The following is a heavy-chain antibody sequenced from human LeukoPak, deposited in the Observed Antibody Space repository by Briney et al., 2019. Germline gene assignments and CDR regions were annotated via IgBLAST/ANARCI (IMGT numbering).Heavy chain of an antibody. CDR2: IYYSGST. D-gene: IGHD6-13*01. V-gene: IGHV4-31*03. J-gene: IGHJ4*02. CDR3: ARGALAAAGTVYFDY. CDR1: GVSISDYS. Sequence: SETLSLTCTVSGVSISDYSWSWIRQHPGKGLEWIGYIYYSGSTYYNPSLKSRVTISVDTSKNQFSLKLSSVTAADTAVYYCARGALAAAGTVYFDYWGQGTLVTVSS.